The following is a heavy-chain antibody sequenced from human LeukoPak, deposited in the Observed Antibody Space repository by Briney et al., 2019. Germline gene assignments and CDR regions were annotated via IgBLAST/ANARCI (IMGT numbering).Heavy chain of an antibody. Sequence: GESLKISCKGSGYIFTSYWIGWVRQMPGKGLEWMGIIYPGDSDTRYSPSFQGQVTISADKSISTAYLQWSSLKASDTAMYYCARQKGYCSSTSCRRDYYYYYGMDVWGQGTTVTVSS. J-gene: IGHJ6*02. CDR2: IYPGDSDT. CDR1: GYIFTSYW. D-gene: IGHD2-2*01. V-gene: IGHV5-51*01. CDR3: ARQKGYCSSTSCRRDYYYYYGMDV.